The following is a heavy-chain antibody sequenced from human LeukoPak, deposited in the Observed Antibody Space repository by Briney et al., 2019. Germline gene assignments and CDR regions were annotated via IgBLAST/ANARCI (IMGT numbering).Heavy chain of an antibody. D-gene: IGHD2-2*01. J-gene: IGHJ6*02. Sequence: GGSLRLSCAASGFTFSSYWMSWVRQAPGKGLEWVANIKQDGSEKYYVDSVKGRFTISRDNAKNSLYLQMNSLRAEDTAVYYCAREQVVPAAMGMDVWGQGTTVTVSS. CDR3: AREQVVPAAMGMDV. V-gene: IGHV3-7*01. CDR1: GFTFSSYW. CDR2: IKQDGSEK.